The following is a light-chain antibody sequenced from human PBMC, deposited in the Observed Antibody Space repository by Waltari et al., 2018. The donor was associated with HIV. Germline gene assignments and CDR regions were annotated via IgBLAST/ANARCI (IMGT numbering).Light chain of an antibody. J-gene: IGLJ3*02. CDR1: TSDVGGFNS. CDR3: CSYAGSYTFV. CDR2: DVT. V-gene: IGLV2-11*01. Sequence: QSALTQPRSVSGSPGLSVAIPCTGTTSDVGGFNSFSWFQQHPGKALKLMIYDVTKRPSGVPDRFSGSKSGNTASLTISGLQAEDDADYYCCSYAGSYTFVFGGGTKLTVL.